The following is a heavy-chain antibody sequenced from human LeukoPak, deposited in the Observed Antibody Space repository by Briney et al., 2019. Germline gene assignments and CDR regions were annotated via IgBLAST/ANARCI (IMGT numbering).Heavy chain of an antibody. CDR3: AKDRDSSGWYGGIYYYYGMDV. V-gene: IGHV3-43*02. Sequence: GGSLRLSCAASGFTFDDYAMHWVRQAPGKGLEWVSLISGDGGSTYYADSAEGRFTISRDNSKNSLYLQMNSLRSEDTALYYCAKDRDSSGWYGGIYYYYGMDVWGQGTTVTVSS. CDR1: GFTFDDYA. J-gene: IGHJ6*02. D-gene: IGHD6-19*01. CDR2: ISGDGGST.